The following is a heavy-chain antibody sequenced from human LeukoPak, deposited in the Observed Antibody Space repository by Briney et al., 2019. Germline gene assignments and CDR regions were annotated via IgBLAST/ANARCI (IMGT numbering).Heavy chain of an antibody. CDR3: AKDSCSSTSCYIAY. J-gene: IGHJ4*02. V-gene: IGHV3-7*01. D-gene: IGHD2-2*02. Sequence: GGSLRLSCAASGFSFNNYWMSWVRQTPEKGLEWVANIKHDESEKHYVDSVKGRFTISRDNAKNSVYLQMNSLRVEDTAVYYCAKDSCSSTSCYIAYWGQGTLVTVSS. CDR1: GFSFNNYW. CDR2: IKHDESEK.